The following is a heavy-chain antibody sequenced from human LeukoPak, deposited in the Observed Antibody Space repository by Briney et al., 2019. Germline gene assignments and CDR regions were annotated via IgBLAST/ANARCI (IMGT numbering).Heavy chain of an antibody. J-gene: IGHJ4*02. CDR3: AVAPGDY. Sequence: GASVKVSCKASGYSFTGSYFHWVRQAPGQGLEWMGWINPNSDYTYYAQKFQGRITLTSDTSFTTVYMELSPLTSDDTAVYYCAVAPGDYWGQGTLVSVSA. D-gene: IGHD2-21*01. CDR2: INPNSDYT. V-gene: IGHV1-2*02. CDR1: GYSFTGSY.